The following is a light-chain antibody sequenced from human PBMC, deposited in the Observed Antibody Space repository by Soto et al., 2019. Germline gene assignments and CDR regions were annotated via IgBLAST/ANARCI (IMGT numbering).Light chain of an antibody. V-gene: IGKV3-20*01. CDR2: GAS. CDR3: QQYCTSPKYT. J-gene: IGKJ2*01. Sequence: EIVLTQSPGTLSLSPGERATLSCRASQRVSGNYLAWYQQKPGQAPRLLIYGASSRDTDIPDRFSGSGSGTDFTLTISRLEPEDFAVYYCQQYCTSPKYTFGQGTKLEIK. CDR1: QRVSGNY.